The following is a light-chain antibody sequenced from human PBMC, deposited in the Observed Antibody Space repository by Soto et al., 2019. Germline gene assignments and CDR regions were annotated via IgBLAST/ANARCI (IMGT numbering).Light chain of an antibody. CDR3: QAWDSSTYVV. CDR1: KLGDKY. V-gene: IGLV3-1*01. Sequence: SYERTQPPSVSVSPGQTASITCYGDKLGDKYACWYQQKPGQSPVLVIYQNSKRPSGIPERFSGSNSGNTATLTISGTQAMDEADYYCQAWDSSTYVVFGGGTKVTVL. J-gene: IGLJ2*01. CDR2: QNS.